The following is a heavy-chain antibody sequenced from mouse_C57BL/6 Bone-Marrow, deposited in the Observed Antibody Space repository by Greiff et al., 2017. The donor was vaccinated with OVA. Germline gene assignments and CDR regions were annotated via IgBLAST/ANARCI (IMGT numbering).Heavy chain of an antibody. Sequence: EVHLVESGGGLVKPGGSLKLSCAASGFTFSSYAMFWVRQTPEKRLEWVATISDGGSYTYYPDNVKGRFTISRDNAKNNLYLQMSHLKSEDTAMYYCARDPFYYGNYEYFDYWGQGTTLTVSS. V-gene: IGHV5-4*01. J-gene: IGHJ2*01. D-gene: IGHD2-1*01. CDR3: ARDPFYYGNYEYFDY. CDR1: GFTFSSYA. CDR2: ISDGGSYT.